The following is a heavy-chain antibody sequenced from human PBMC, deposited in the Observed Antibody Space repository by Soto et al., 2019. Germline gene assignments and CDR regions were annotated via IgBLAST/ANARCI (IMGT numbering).Heavy chain of an antibody. CDR1: GYTFTSYG. D-gene: IGHD2-15*01. Sequence: ASVKVSCKASGYTFTSYGISWVRQAPGQGLEWMGWISAYNGNTNYAQKLQGRVTMTTDISTSTAYMELRSLRSDDTAVYYCARDRDCSGGSCSGEDFDYWGQGTLVTVSS. CDR2: ISAYNGNT. V-gene: IGHV1-18*01. CDR3: ARDRDCSGGSCSGEDFDY. J-gene: IGHJ4*02.